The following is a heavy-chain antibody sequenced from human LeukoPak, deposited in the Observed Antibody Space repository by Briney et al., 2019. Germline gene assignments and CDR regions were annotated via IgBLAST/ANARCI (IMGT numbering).Heavy chain of an antibody. D-gene: IGHD6-13*01. CDR3: AKLRSGIAAAGRDYYFDY. CDR1: GFNFGGYS. J-gene: IGHJ4*02. CDR2: ISADSAAT. V-gene: IGHV3-23*01. Sequence: GGSLRLSCAASGFNFGGYSMTWVRQAPGKGLEWVSVISADSAATFYADSVKGRFTISRDNGRNTVFLQMSSLRAEDTALYYCAKLRSGIAAAGRDYYFDYWGQGTLVTVSS.